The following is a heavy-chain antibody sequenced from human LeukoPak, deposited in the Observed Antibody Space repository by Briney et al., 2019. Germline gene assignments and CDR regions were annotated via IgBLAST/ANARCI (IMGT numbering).Heavy chain of an antibody. CDR1: GYTFTSYG. V-gene: IGHV1-18*01. CDR3: AREIFAYGDYVFPFDY. J-gene: IGHJ4*02. CDR2: ISAYNGNT. D-gene: IGHD4-17*01. Sequence: ASVKVSCKASGYTFTSYGISWVRQAPGQGLEWMGWISAYNGNTNYAQKLQGRVTMTTDTSTSTAYMEPRSLRSDDTAVYYCAREIFAYGDYVFPFDYWGQGTLVTVSS.